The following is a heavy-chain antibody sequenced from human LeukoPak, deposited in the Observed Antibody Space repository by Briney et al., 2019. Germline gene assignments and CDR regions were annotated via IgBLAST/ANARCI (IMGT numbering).Heavy chain of an antibody. CDR1: GDSVSTDSAA. Sequence: SHTLSLTCAISGDSVSTDSAAWNWIRQSPSRGLEWLGRTYYWSKWYNDYAVSLKSRITINPDTSKKPFSLQLNSVTPEDTAVYYCARDLIYYDSSGYSLSFFDIWGQGTMVTVSS. D-gene: IGHD3-22*01. CDR2: TYYWSKWYN. J-gene: IGHJ3*02. CDR3: ARDLIYYDSSGYSLSFFDI. V-gene: IGHV6-1*01.